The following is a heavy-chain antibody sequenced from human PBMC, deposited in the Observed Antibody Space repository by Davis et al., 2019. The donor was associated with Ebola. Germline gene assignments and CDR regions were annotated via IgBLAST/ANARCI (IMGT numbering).Heavy chain of an antibody. D-gene: IGHD2-2*01. V-gene: IGHV4-39*07. Sequence: SETLSLTCTVSGGSISSSSYYWGWIRQPPGKGLEWIGSIYYSGSTNYNPSLKSRVTISVDTSKNQFSLKLSSVTAADTAVYYCAGLYCSSTSCSYGMDVWGQGTTVTVSS. CDR1: GGSISSSSYY. CDR2: IYYSGST. CDR3: AGLYCSSTSCSYGMDV. J-gene: IGHJ6*02.